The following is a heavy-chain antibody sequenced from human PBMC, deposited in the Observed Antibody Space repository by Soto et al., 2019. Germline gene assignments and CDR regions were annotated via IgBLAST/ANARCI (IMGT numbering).Heavy chain of an antibody. Sequence: QVQLVESGGGVVQPGRSLRLSCAASGFTFSSYGMHWVRQAPGKGLEWVAVIWYDGSNKYYADSVKGRFTISRDNSKNTWYLQMTSLRAEDTAVYYCARDTARAMVRIYYGMDVWGQGTTVTVSS. J-gene: IGHJ6*02. CDR3: ARDTARAMVRIYYGMDV. CDR2: IWYDGSNK. CDR1: GFTFSSYG. D-gene: IGHD3-10*01. V-gene: IGHV3-33*01.